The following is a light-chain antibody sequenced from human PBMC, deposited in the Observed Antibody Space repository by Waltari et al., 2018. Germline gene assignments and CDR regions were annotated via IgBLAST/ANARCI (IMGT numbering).Light chain of an antibody. Sequence: DIVLTQSPATLSLSPGDRATLSCRASESVGSYLAWFQQKPGQAPRFLIFDASDRAPGIPARFSCSGSGTDFTLTISSLGPEDFAVYYCQQRSNWPPWTFGQGTKVEIK. V-gene: IGKV3-11*01. CDR1: ESVGSY. CDR2: DAS. J-gene: IGKJ1*01. CDR3: QQRSNWPPWT.